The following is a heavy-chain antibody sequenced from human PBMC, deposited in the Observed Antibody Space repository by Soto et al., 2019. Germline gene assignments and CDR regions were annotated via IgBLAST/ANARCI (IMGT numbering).Heavy chain of an antibody. Sequence: EVQLVESGGGLAQPGGSLRLSCAASGFTFSAYWMSWVRQAPGKGLEWVANIKEDGSEKYYVDSVKGRFTISRDNAKNSLYLQMSGLRDEDMAVYFCARYQYSSSSFDYWGQGTLVIVSS. D-gene: IGHD6-6*01. V-gene: IGHV3-7*01. CDR2: IKEDGSEK. J-gene: IGHJ4*02. CDR3: ARYQYSSSSFDY. CDR1: GFTFSAYW.